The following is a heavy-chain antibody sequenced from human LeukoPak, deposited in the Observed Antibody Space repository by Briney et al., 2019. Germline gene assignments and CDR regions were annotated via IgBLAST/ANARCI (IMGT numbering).Heavy chain of an antibody. D-gene: IGHD3-22*01. CDR1: GFTFTAYL. CDR3: VRESEYYFDHSASFDY. V-gene: IGHV3-30-3*01. Sequence: PGWSLRLSYAASGFTFTAYLIHWVRQAPGKGLEWVAVMSSDGNAMFYADSVKGRFTISRDNSKNTLYLQMNSLRAEDTAVYYCVRESEYYFDHSASFDYWGQGTLVTVSS. J-gene: IGHJ4*02. CDR2: MSSDGNAM.